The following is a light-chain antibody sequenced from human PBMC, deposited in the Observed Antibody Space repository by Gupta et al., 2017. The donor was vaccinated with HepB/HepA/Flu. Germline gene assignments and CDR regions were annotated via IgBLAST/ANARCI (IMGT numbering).Light chain of an antibody. J-gene: IGLJ2*01. CDR3: AKSDDSLNGRV. CDR2: NNN. V-gene: IGLV1-44*01. CDR1: NSNIGSNS. Sequence: QTVLTQPPSASGTPGQRVTISCSGSNSNIGSNSVNWYQQFPGTDTKGLIDNNNQRPSGVTDRFSGYKAGNYASPEISGLHSEDESDDFCAKSDDSLNGRVFGGGTKLTVL.